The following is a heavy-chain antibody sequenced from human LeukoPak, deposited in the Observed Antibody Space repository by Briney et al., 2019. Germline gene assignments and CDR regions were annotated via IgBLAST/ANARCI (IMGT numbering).Heavy chain of an antibody. D-gene: IGHD6-13*01. CDR3: AKLLVSWRLYYVDY. V-gene: IGHV3-23*01. CDR1: GSTFSSYA. Sequence: GGSLRLSCAASGSTFSSYAMSWVRQAPGKGLEWVSSIVGGGDATYYADSVKGRFTISRDNSKNTLYLQMNSPRAEDTAIYYCAKLLVSWRLYYVDYWGQGTLVTVSS. J-gene: IGHJ4*02. CDR2: IVGGGDAT.